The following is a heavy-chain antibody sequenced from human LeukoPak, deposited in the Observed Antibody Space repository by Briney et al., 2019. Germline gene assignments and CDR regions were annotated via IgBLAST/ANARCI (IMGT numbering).Heavy chain of an antibody. CDR3: ARDHQDALDI. Sequence: GGSLRLSCAASGFIFSSYSMNWVRQAPGKGLEWVSSISSSSSHIFYADSVKGRFTISRDNAKNSLYLQMNSLRAEDTAVYYCARDHQDALDIWGQGTMVTVSS. J-gene: IGHJ3*02. V-gene: IGHV3-21*01. CDR2: ISSSSSHI. CDR1: GFIFSSYS.